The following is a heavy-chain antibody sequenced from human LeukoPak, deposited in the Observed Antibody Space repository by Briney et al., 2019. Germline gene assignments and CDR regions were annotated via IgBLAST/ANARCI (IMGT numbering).Heavy chain of an antibody. V-gene: IGHV3-11*01. CDR1: GFTFSDYY. CDR2: ISSSGSTI. J-gene: IGHJ2*01. Sequence: GGSLRLSCAASGFTFSDYYMSWIRQAPGKGLEWVSYISSSGSTIYYADSVKGRFTISRDNAKNSLYLQMNSLRAEDTAVYYCAGAGATVTSLRYFDLWGRGTLVTVSS. D-gene: IGHD1-26*01. CDR3: AGAGATVTSLRYFDL.